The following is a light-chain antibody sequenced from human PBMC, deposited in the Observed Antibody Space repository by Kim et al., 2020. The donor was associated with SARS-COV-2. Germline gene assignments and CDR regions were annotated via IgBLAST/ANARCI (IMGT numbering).Light chain of an antibody. CDR1: YTDIGRYNY. CDR2: DVT. Sequence: QSALTQPRSVSGSPGQSVTLSCTGTYTDIGRYNYVSWYQLHPGKAPKLIMYDVTRRPSGFPDRFSGSKSANTASLTISGLQTEDEADYYCCSYAGSTSFVVFSRGTQLTVL. V-gene: IGLV2-11*01. CDR3: CSYAGSTSFVV. J-gene: IGLJ2*01.